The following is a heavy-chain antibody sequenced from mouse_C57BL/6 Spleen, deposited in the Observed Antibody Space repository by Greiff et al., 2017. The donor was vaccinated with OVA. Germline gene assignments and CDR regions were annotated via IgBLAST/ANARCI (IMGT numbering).Heavy chain of an antibody. CDR1: GFTFSSYA. CDR2: ISSGGDYI. Sequence: EVKLVESGEGLVKPGGSLKLSCAASGFTFSSYAMSWVRQTPEKRLEWVAYISSGGDYIYYADTVKGRFTISRDNARNTLYLQMSSLKSEDTAMYYCTRVWDAWFAYWGQGTLVTVSA. D-gene: IGHD4-1*01. J-gene: IGHJ3*01. CDR3: TRVWDAWFAY. V-gene: IGHV5-9-1*02.